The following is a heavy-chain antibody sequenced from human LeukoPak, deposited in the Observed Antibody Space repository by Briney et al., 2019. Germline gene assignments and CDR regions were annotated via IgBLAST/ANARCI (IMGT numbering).Heavy chain of an antibody. CDR2: INPSGGST. D-gene: IGHD4-17*01. Sequence: ASVKVSCKASGYTFTSYYMHWVRQAPGQGLEWMGIINPSGGSTSYAQKFQGRVTMTRDTSTSTVYMGLSSLRSEDTAVYYCARDRDNDYGDYNWFDPWGQGTLVTVSS. CDR1: GYTFTSYY. J-gene: IGHJ5*02. V-gene: IGHV1-46*01. CDR3: ARDRDNDYGDYNWFDP.